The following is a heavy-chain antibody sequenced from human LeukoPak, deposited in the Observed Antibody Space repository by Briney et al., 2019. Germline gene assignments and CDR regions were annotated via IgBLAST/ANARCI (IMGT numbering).Heavy chain of an antibody. CDR2: IYYSGST. J-gene: IGHJ4*02. D-gene: IGHD3-3*01. CDR1: AGSISSYY. Sequence: SETLSLTCSVSAGSISSYYWSRMRQPPGKGLEWIGYIYYSGSTNYNPSLKSRVTISVDTSKSQFSLKLSSVTAADTAAYYCARHPYPKYDFWSGYSTAYYFDYWGQGTLVTVSS. CDR3: ARHPYPKYDFWSGYSTAYYFDY. V-gene: IGHV4-59*08.